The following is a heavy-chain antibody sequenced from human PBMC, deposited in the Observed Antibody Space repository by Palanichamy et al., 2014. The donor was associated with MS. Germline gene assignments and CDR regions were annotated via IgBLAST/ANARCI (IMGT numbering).Heavy chain of an antibody. Sequence: QGHLLQSGPEVRKPGASVKLSCKAFGYTFTNYAVHWVRQAPGQRLEWMGWINAGNGDTKYSQKFRGRVTINRDTSANTAYMELSRLSSEDTAMYFCARFHRAFYFDYWGQGSPVTVSS. V-gene: IGHV1-3*01. J-gene: IGHJ4*02. CDR2: INAGNGDT. CDR1: GYTFTNYA. CDR3: ARFHRAFYFDY.